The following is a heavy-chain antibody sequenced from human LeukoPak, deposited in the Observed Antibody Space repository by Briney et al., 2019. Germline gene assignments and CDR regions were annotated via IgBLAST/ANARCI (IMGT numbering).Heavy chain of an antibody. V-gene: IGHV1-2*02. CDR3: VRDGHGGNSFDF. D-gene: IGHD4-23*01. Sequence: GASVKVSCKASGYTFIGYYMHWVRQAPGQGVEWMGWINANSGGTDYAQKFQDRVTMTRDTSISTAYMELSRLTSDDTAVYYCVRDGHGGNSFDFWGQGTLVTVSS. J-gene: IGHJ4*02. CDR2: INANSGGT. CDR1: GYTFIGYY.